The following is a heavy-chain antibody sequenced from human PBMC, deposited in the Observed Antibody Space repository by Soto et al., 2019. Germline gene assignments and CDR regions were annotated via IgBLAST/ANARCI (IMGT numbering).Heavy chain of an antibody. CDR1: GFTFSGSA. CDR3: TRQSRGYSYGYYYYCSLHV. Sequence: LRLSCAASGFTFSGSAMHWVRQASGKGLEWVVRIRSKANSYATAYAASVKGMFTISRDDSKNTAYLHMNSLKTEDTAVYYCTRQSRGYSYGYYYYCSLHVWGQGTTVTVSS. D-gene: IGHD5-18*01. V-gene: IGHV3-73*01. CDR2: IRSKANSYAT. J-gene: IGHJ6*02.